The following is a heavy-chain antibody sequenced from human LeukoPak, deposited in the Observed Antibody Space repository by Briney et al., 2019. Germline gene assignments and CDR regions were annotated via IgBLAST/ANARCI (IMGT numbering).Heavy chain of an antibody. J-gene: IGHJ5*01. D-gene: IGHD6-13*01. CDR1: GYTFAIYG. CDR3: ARDLPPKQKLVQGFDT. V-gene: IGHV1-18*01. Sequence: ASVKVCCTASGYTFAIYGIILVRQAPGQGLEWMGWISAYNGNTNYAQKLQGRVTMTTDTSTSTANMELRSLRSDDTAVYYCARDLPPKQKLVQGFDTWGPGTPVTVSS. CDR2: ISAYNGNT.